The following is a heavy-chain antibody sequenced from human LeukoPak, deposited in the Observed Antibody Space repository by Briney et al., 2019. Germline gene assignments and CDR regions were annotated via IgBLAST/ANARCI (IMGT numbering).Heavy chain of an antibody. J-gene: IGHJ4*02. D-gene: IGHD6-19*01. CDR3: ARVRVGSGWFEDPFDY. CDR2: IYHSGST. V-gene: IGHV4-39*07. CDR1: GGSISSSSYY. Sequence: PSETLSLTCTVSGGSISSSSYYWGWIRQPPGKGLEWIGSIYHSGSTYYNPSLKSRVTISVDTSKNQFSLKLSSVTAADTAVYYCARVRVGSGWFEDPFDYWGQGTLVTVSS.